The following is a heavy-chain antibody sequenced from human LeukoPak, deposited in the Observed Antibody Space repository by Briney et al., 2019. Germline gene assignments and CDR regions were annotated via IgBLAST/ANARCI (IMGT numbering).Heavy chain of an antibody. CDR3: SRNIGSD. V-gene: IGHV3-74*01. CDR1: GFTFDSSW. CDR2: IDSDGTLT. D-gene: IGHD2/OR15-2a*01. Sequence: GGSLRLSCAASGFTFDSSWMYWVHQAPGKGLVWVSRIDSDGTLTSYADSVKGRFTISRENAKNTVYLQMNSLRAEDTAVYYCSRNIGSDWGQGTLVTVSS. J-gene: IGHJ4*02.